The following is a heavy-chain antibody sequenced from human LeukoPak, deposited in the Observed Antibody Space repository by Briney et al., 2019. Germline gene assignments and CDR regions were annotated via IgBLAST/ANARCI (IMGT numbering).Heavy chain of an antibody. D-gene: IGHD3-10*01. CDR3: ARDWAYGSGSYRGY. J-gene: IGHJ4*02. CDR1: GFSVSSNY. CDR2: IYSGGST. Sequence: PGGSLRLSCVASGFSVSSNYMSWVRQAPGKGLEWASVIYSGGSTYYADSVKGRFTISRDNSKNTLYLQMNSLRAEDTAVYYCARDWAYGSGSYRGYWGQGTLVTVSS. V-gene: IGHV3-53*01.